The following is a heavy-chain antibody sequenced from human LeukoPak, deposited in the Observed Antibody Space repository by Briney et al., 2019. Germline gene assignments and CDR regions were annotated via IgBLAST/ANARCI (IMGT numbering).Heavy chain of an antibody. V-gene: IGHV4-39*01. CDR1: GCSISSGGYY. CDR2: IYFSGST. Sequence: PSETLYLTCTVSGCSISSGGYYWGWIRQPPGKRLDWIGSIYFSGSTYYNPSLKSRVTMSVDTSKNQFSLKLSSVTAADTAVYYRARQNGSRSYYNPDYWYFDLWGRGTLVTVSS. CDR3: ARQNGSRSYYNPDYWYFDL. D-gene: IGHD3-10*01. J-gene: IGHJ2*01.